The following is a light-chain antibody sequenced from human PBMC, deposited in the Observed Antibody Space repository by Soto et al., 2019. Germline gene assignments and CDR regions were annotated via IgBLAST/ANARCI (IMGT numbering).Light chain of an antibody. Sequence: DIQMTQSPSTLSASVGDRVAITCRASDNIVHWVAWYQQKPGKAPKLLIYKAANLADEVPSRFAGSGSGTDFTRTITRLQPDDFATYYCQHYNSFSRTFGQGTKVEV. CDR3: QHYNSFSRT. CDR2: KAA. V-gene: IGKV1-5*03. CDR1: DNIVHW. J-gene: IGKJ1*01.